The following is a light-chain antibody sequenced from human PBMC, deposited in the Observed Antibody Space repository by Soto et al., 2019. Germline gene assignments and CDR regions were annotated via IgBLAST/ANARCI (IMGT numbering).Light chain of an antibody. J-gene: IGKJ5*01. CDR3: QQRSDWIT. CDR1: QSVRSN. CDR2: DAS. V-gene: IGKV3-11*01. Sequence: EIVVTHSPTTLSVSPGSRSNLSCRASQSVRSNLAWYKHKPGQAPRLLIYDASTRATGIPARLSGSGSGTEFTLTISSIEPEDFAVYYCQQRSDWITVGHGTRLEIK.